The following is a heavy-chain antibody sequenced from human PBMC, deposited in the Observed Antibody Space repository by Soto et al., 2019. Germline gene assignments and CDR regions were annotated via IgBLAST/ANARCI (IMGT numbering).Heavy chain of an antibody. Sequence: QVQLVQSGAEMKKPGASVNVSCQASGNTFTTYSIHWVRQAPGQGLEWMGTINLAGGSTRYKQKFQGRVTMTRDTSTRTVYMELSSLRSEDPAVYYCAREVHVYYYGSGKNWFDPWGQGTLVPVSS. CDR2: INLAGGST. D-gene: IGHD3-10*01. J-gene: IGHJ5*02. V-gene: IGHV1-46*01. CDR3: AREVHVYYYGSGKNWFDP. CDR1: GNTFTTYS.